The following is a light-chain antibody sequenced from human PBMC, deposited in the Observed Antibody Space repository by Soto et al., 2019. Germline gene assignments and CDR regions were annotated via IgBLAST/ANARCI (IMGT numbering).Light chain of an antibody. CDR2: EAS. Sequence: QSALTQPASVSGSPGQSITISCTGTSSDVGSHNLVSWYQQHPGKVPKIMIYEASKRPSGAPNRFSGSKSGNTASLTISGLQAEDEADYYCCSYAGSSTWVFGTGTKLTVL. J-gene: IGLJ1*01. CDR3: CSYAGSSTWV. V-gene: IGLV2-23*01. CDR1: SSDVGSHNL.